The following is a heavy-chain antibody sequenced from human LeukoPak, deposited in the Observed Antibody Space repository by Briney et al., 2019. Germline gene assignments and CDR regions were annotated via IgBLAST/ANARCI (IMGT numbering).Heavy chain of an antibody. J-gene: IGHJ5*02. Sequence: SETLSLTCTVSGGSISSYYWSWIRQPPGKGLEWIGYIYYSGSTNYNPSLKSRVTISVDTSKNQFSLKLSSVTAADTAVYYCARDYYDSSGYLGGSWFDPWGQGTLVTVSS. CDR3: ARDYYDSSGYLGGSWFDP. D-gene: IGHD3-22*01. CDR1: GGSISSYY. V-gene: IGHV4-59*01. CDR2: IYYSGST.